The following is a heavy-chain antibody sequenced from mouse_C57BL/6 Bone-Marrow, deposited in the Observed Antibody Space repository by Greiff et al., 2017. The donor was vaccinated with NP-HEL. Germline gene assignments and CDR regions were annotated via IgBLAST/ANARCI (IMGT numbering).Heavy chain of an antibody. CDR2: IDPSDSYT. Sequence: VQLQQPGAELVMPGASVKLSCKASGYTFTSYWMHWVKQRPGQGLEWIGEIDPSDSYTNYNQKFKGKSTLTVDKSSSTAYMQLSSLTSEDSAVYYCARVGEWLLRGWFAYWGQGTLVTVSA. J-gene: IGHJ3*01. V-gene: IGHV1-69*01. CDR3: ARVGEWLLRGWFAY. D-gene: IGHD2-3*01. CDR1: GYTFTSYW.